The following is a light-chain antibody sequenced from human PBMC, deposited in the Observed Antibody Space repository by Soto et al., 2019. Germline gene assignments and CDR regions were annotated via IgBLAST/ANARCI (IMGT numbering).Light chain of an antibody. CDR3: QQTYSAPFT. V-gene: IGKV1-39*01. Sequence: DIQMTQSPSSLSASVGDRVTITCRASQSISTYLNWYQQKPGKAPKLLIYAASSLQSGVPSGFSGSGSGTDFSLNISSLQPEDFATYYCQQTYSAPFTFGPGTKVYLK. CDR1: QSISTY. CDR2: AAS. J-gene: IGKJ3*01.